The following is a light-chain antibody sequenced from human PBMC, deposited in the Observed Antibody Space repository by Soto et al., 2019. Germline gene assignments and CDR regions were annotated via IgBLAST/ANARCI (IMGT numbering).Light chain of an antibody. CDR1: SSNIGSNT. CDR2: SNN. Sequence: QSVLTQPPSASGTPGQRVTISCSGSSSNIGSNTVNWYQQLPGTAPKLLIYSNNQRPSGVADRFSGSKSGTSASLAISGLQSEDEADYYCAAWDDSLNAVVFGGGTQLTVL. V-gene: IGLV1-44*01. J-gene: IGLJ2*01. CDR3: AAWDDSLNAVV.